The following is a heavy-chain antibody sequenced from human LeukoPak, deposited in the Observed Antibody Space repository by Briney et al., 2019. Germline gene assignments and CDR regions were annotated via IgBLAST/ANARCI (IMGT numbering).Heavy chain of an antibody. D-gene: IGHD6-13*01. CDR1: GFTFDDYT. V-gene: IGHV3-43*01. J-gene: IGHJ6*03. CDR3: AKDAAAASYMDV. Sequence: GGSLRLSCAASGFTFDDYTMHWVRQAPGKGLEWVSHISWDGGSTYYADSVKGRFTIYRDNSKNSLYLQMNSLRTEDTALYYCAKDAAAASYMDVWGKGTTVTVSS. CDR2: ISWDGGST.